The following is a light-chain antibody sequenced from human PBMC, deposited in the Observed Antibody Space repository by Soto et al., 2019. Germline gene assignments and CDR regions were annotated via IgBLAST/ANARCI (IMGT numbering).Light chain of an antibody. Sequence: QSVLTQPPSASGSPGQSVTISRTGTSSDVGGYNYVSWYQQHPDKAPKLIIYEVSKRPSGVPDRFSGSKSGNTASLTVSGLQAEDEADYYCSSYGGYNNVIFGGGTKVTVL. CDR2: EVS. V-gene: IGLV2-8*01. J-gene: IGLJ2*01. CDR1: SSDVGGYNY. CDR3: SSYGGYNNVI.